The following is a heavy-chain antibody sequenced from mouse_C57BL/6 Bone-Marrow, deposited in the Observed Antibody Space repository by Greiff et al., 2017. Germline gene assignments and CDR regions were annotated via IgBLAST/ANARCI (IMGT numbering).Heavy chain of an antibody. D-gene: IGHD2-14*01. CDR1: GFTFSDYG. J-gene: IGHJ4*01. CDR3: ARGVRRYAMDY. V-gene: IGHV5-17*01. CDR2: ISSGSSTI. Sequence: DVKLQESGGGLVKPGGSLKLSCAASGFTFSDYGMHWVRQAPEKGLEWVAYISSGSSTIYYADTVKGRFTISRDNAKHTLFLQMTSLRSEDTAMYYCARGVRRYAMDYWGQGTSVTVSS.